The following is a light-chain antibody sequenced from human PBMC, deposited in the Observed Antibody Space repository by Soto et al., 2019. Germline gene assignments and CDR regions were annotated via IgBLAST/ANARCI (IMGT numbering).Light chain of an antibody. CDR3: QQRSNWPYT. CDR2: DAS. V-gene: IGKV3-11*01. J-gene: IGKJ2*01. CDR1: QSVSSY. Sequence: EIVLTQSPATLSLSPGERATLSCRASQSVSSYLAWYQQKPGQAPRLLIYDASSRATGIPARFSGSGSGTDFTLTISSLEPEGFAVYYCQQRSNWPYTFGQGTKLEIK.